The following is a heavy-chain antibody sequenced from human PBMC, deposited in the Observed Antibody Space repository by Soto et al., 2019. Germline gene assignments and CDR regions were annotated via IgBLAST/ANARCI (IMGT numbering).Heavy chain of an antibody. D-gene: IGHD3-10*01. CDR1: GYTFTSYA. Sequence: QVQLVQSGAEVKKPGASVKISCKASGYTFTSYAMHWVRQAPGQRLEWMGWINAGNGNTKYSQKFQGRVTITRDTPASTAYMELSSLRSEDTAVYYCARGTLWFGELSSMGYWGQGTLVTVSS. CDR3: ARGTLWFGELSSMGY. J-gene: IGHJ4*02. CDR2: INAGNGNT. V-gene: IGHV1-3*01.